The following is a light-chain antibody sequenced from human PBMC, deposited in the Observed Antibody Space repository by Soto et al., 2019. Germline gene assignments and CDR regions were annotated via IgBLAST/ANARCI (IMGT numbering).Light chain of an antibody. V-gene: IGKV3-15*01. CDR3: QQYNNWPWT. J-gene: IGKJ1*01. CDR1: QSISDT. Sequence: ETVMTQSPATLSVSPGGRATLSCRASQSISDTLAWYQQKPGQAPRLLIHGASTRATGFPARFSGSGSGTEFTLTISSLQSEDFAVYYCQQYNNWPWTFDQGTKVEIK. CDR2: GAS.